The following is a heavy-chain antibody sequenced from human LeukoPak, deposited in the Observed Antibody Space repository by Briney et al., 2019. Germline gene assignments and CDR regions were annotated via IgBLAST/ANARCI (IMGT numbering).Heavy chain of an antibody. Sequence: GESLKISCKGSGYSFTSYWIGWVRQMPGKGLEWMGIIYPGDSDTRYSPSFQGQVTISDDRSISTAYLQWSSLKASDTAMYYCARQLDYYDSSGYPVYFDYWGQGTLVTVSS. CDR1: GYSFTSYW. D-gene: IGHD3-22*01. J-gene: IGHJ4*02. V-gene: IGHV5-51*01. CDR2: IYPGDSDT. CDR3: ARQLDYYDSSGYPVYFDY.